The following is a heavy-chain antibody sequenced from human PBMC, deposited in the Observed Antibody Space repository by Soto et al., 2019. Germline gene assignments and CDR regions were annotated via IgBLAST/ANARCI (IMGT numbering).Heavy chain of an antibody. CDR3: ARAAMGGSSWPFDY. CDR1: GGSIRSSNW. Sequence: QEQLQESGPGLVKPSGTLSLTCAVSGGSIRSSNWWSGVRQPPGQGLQWIGEIYPSGSTNYNPSVKSRVTISVDKSKNQFTLKLSSVTAADQAVYYCARAAMGGSSWPFDYWGQGTLVTVSS. J-gene: IGHJ4*02. D-gene: IGHD6-13*01. V-gene: IGHV4-4*02. CDR2: IYPSGST.